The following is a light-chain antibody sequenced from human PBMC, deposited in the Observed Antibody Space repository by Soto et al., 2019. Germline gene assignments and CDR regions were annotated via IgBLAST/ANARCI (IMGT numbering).Light chain of an antibody. Sequence: DIQMPQYPSTLSASVGDRVTITCRASQSISSWLAWYQQKPGKAPKLLIYDASSLESGVPSRFSGSGSGTEFTLTISSLQPDDFATYYCQQYNSYSWTFGQGTKV. J-gene: IGKJ1*01. CDR1: QSISSW. CDR2: DAS. V-gene: IGKV1-5*01. CDR3: QQYNSYSWT.